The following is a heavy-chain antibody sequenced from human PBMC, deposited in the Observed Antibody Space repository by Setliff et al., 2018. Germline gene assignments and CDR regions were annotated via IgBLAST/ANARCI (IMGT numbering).Heavy chain of an antibody. J-gene: IGHJ4*02. CDR2: INTSGST. Sequence: SETLSLTCTVSGGSISYNYWSWIRQPAGKGLQWIGRINTSGSTKYNPSLKSRVTMSVDTSKSQFSLKLSAVTAADTAVYYCARDVGGEGYFDSWGQGTLVTVSS. CDR3: ARDVGGEGYFDS. V-gene: IGHV4-4*07. D-gene: IGHD3-10*01. CDR1: GGSISYNY.